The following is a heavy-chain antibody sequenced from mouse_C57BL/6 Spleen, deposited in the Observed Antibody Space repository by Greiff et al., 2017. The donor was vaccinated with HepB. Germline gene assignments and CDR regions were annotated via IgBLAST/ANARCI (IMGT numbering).Heavy chain of an antibody. V-gene: IGHV1-80*01. Sequence: QVQLKESGAELVKPGASVKISCKASGYAFSSYWMNWVKQRPGKGLEWIGQIYPGDGDTNYNGKFKGKATLTADKSSSTAYMQLSSLTSEDSAVYFCARGAFITTAHFDYWGQGTTLTVSS. D-gene: IGHD1-1*01. CDR3: ARGAFITTAHFDY. J-gene: IGHJ2*01. CDR2: IYPGDGDT. CDR1: GYAFSSYW.